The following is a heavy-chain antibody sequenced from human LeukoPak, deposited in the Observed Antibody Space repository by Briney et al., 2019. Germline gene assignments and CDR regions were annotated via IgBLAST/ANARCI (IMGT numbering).Heavy chain of an antibody. CDR2: IYYSGGT. Sequence: SETLSLTCTVSGGSISSSSYYWGWIRQPPGKGLEWIGSIYYSGGTYYNPSLKSRVTISVDTSKNQFSLKLSSVTAADTAVYYCARHLDYYDSSGYYYALDYWGQGTLVTVSS. CDR1: GGSISSSSYY. CDR3: ARHLDYYDSSGYYYALDY. J-gene: IGHJ4*02. V-gene: IGHV4-39*01. D-gene: IGHD3-22*01.